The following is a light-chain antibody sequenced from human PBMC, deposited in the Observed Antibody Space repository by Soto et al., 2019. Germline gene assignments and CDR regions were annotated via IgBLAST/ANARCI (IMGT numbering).Light chain of an antibody. CDR3: QQYNSYPT. V-gene: IGKV1-5*03. CDR2: KAS. J-gene: IGKJ4*01. Sequence: DIQMTQSPSTLSASVGDRVTITWRASQSLSSWLAWYQQKPGKAPKLLIYKASSLESGVPSRFSGSGSGTEFTLTISSLQPDDFATYYCQQYNSYPTFGGGTKVEIK. CDR1: QSLSSW.